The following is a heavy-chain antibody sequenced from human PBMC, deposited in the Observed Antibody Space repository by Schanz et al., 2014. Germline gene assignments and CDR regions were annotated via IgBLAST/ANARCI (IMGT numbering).Heavy chain of an antibody. CDR3: ASSGAGYSSSWDFDY. Sequence: VQLEQSGAEVKKPGSSVKVSCKASGGTFSSYSISWVRQAPGQGLEWMGRIIPILGIANYAQKFQGRVTITADKSTFTAYMDVSSLRSEDTAVYYFASSGAGYSSSWDFDYWGQGTLVTVSS. CDR1: GGTFSSYS. V-gene: IGHV1-69*02. CDR2: IIPILGIA. D-gene: IGHD6-13*01. J-gene: IGHJ4*02.